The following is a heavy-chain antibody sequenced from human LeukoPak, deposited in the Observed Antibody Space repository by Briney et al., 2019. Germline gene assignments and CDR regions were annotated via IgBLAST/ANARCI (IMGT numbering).Heavy chain of an antibody. CDR2: IIPIFGTA. CDR3: AGLPRTMVRGKRNFQH. Sequence: SVKVSCKASGGTFSSYAISWVRQAPGQGLEWMGGIIPIFGTANYAQKFQGRVTITADESTSTAYMELSSLRPEDTAVCYCAGLPRTMVRGKRNFQHWGQGTLVTVSS. V-gene: IGHV1-69*01. J-gene: IGHJ1*01. D-gene: IGHD3-10*01. CDR1: GGTFSSYA.